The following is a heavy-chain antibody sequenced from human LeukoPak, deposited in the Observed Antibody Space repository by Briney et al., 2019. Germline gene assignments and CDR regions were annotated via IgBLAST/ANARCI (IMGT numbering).Heavy chain of an antibody. CDR1: GGSISSSNW. Sequence: GTLSLTCAVSGGSISSSNWMSWVRQTPGKVLEWVANIKQDGSEKYYVDSVKGRFTISRDNAKNALYLQMNSLRAEDAAVYYCARDGIVGATAFDHWGQGTLVTVSS. J-gene: IGHJ4*02. CDR2: IKQDGSEK. V-gene: IGHV3-7*01. CDR3: ARDGIVGATAFDH. D-gene: IGHD1-26*01.